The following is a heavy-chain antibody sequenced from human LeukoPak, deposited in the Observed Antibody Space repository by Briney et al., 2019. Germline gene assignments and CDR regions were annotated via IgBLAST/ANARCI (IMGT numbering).Heavy chain of an antibody. CDR1: GFTFSSYA. D-gene: IGHD3-22*01. CDR3: ARGQYYYDSSGYSPADY. J-gene: IGHJ4*02. V-gene: IGHV3-30-3*01. Sequence: GRSLRLSCAASGFTFSSYAMHWVRQAPGKGLEWVAVISYDGSNKYYADSVKGRFTISRDNSKNTLYLQMNSLRAEDTAVYYCARGQYYYDSSGYSPADYWGQGTLATVSS. CDR2: ISYDGSNK.